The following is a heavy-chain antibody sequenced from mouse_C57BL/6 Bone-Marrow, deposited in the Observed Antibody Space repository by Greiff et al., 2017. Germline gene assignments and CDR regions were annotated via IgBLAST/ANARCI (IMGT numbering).Heavy chain of an antibody. CDR2: ISSGGSYT. CDR1: GFTFSSYG. J-gene: IGHJ2*01. D-gene: IGHD2-1*01. V-gene: IGHV5-6*02. CDR3: ARRRNYEDY. Sequence: EVMLVESGGDLVKPGGSLTLSCAASGFTFSSYGMSWVRQTPDKRLEWVATISSGGSYTYYPDSVKGRFTISRDNAKNTLYLQMSSLKSEDTAMYYCARRRNYEDYWGQGTTLTVSS.